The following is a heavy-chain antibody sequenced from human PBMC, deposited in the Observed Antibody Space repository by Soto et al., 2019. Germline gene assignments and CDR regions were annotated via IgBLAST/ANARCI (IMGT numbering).Heavy chain of an antibody. Sequence: EAQLVESGGGLVQPGGSLRLSCAASGFNFSPYWMHWVRQTPGKGLVWVSRINAEGNTIDAEALKGRFTITRHNAKNMLYLQMTRLRAADPDVYFCARGSNTAFDPWGQGTLVTVSS. CDR3: ARGSNTAFDP. CDR2: INAEGNT. CDR1: GFNFSPYW. J-gene: IGHJ5*02. V-gene: IGHV3-74*01. D-gene: IGHD2-21*02.